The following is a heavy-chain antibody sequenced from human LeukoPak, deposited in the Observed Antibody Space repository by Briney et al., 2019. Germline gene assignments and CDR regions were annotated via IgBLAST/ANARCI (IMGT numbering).Heavy chain of an antibody. Sequence: GKSLRLSCAASGFTFSTYGMHWVRQAPGKGLEWVAVIWYDGSNKYYADSVQGRFTISRDNSKNTLYLQMNSLRAEDTALYYCTRDWRHGAMDVWGQGTTVTVSS. CDR1: GFTFSTYG. D-gene: IGHD3-3*01. J-gene: IGHJ6*02. V-gene: IGHV3-33*01. CDR3: TRDWRHGAMDV. CDR2: IWYDGSNK.